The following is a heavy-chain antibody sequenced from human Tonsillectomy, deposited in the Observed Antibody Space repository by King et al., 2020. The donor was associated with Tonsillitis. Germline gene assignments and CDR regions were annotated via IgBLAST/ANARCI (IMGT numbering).Heavy chain of an antibody. D-gene: IGHD3-3*01. CDR1: GFTFSRHC. V-gene: IGHV3-74*01. CDR2: IDSDGSVT. Sequence: EVQLVESGGGLVQPGGSLRLSCATSGFTFSRHCIHWVLQAPGTGLVWVARIDSDGSVTPYAVSVRGRFTISIDNVKNTLYLQMNGLRAEDTAVYYCARDGDGPITFDYWGQGTLVTVSS. CDR3: ARDGDGPITFDY. J-gene: IGHJ4*02.